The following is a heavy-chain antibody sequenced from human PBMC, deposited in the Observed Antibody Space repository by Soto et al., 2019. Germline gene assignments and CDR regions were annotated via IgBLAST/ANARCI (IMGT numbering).Heavy chain of an antibody. D-gene: IGHD4-17*01. J-gene: IGHJ4*02. V-gene: IGHV4-31*03. CDR1: GGSISSGGYY. CDR2: IYYSGST. Sequence: QVQLQESGPGLVKPSQTLSLTCTVSGGSISSGGYYWSWIRQHPGKGLEWIGYIYYSGSTYYNPYRKSRVTISVDTSKNQFSLKLSSVTAADTAVYYCARDRPTSDYGGNSRRFDYWGQGTLVTVSS. CDR3: ARDRPTSDYGGNSRRFDY.